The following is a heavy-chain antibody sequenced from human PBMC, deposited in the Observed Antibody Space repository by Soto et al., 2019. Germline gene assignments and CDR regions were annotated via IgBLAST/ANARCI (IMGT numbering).Heavy chain of an antibody. CDR3: PLGYKSGPQAFDI. CDR2: ISGSGGST. V-gene: IGHV3-23*01. D-gene: IGHD5-18*01. J-gene: IGHJ3*02. Sequence: GSLRLSCAASGFTFSSYAMNWVRQAPGKGLEWVSTISGSGGSTYYADSVKGRFTISRDSSKNTLYLQMSSLRAEDTAVYYCPLGYKSGPQAFDIWGQGTKVTVSS. CDR1: GFTFSSYA.